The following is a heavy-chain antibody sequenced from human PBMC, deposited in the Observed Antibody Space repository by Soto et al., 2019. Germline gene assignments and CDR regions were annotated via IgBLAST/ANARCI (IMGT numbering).Heavy chain of an antibody. J-gene: IGHJ3*02. V-gene: IGHV1-69*13. Sequence: SVKVSCKASGYTFTSYYMHWVRQAPGQGLEWMGGIIPIFGTANYAQKFQGRVTITADESTSTTYMELSSLRSEDTAVYYCARGHYYDSSGHDAFDIWGQGTMVTVSS. CDR1: GYTFTSYY. CDR2: IIPIFGTA. D-gene: IGHD3-22*01. CDR3: ARGHYYDSSGHDAFDI.